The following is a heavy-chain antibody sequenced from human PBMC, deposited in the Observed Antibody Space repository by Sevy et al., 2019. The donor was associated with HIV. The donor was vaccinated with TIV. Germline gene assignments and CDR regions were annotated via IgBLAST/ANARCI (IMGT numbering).Heavy chain of an antibody. V-gene: IGHV3-33*01. Sequence: GGSLRLSCAASGFTFSSYGMHWVRQAPGKGLEWVAVIWYDGSNKYYADSVKGRFTISRDNSKNTLYLQMNSLRAEDTAVYYCARERFGYYGSVGRRLNGIDFWGQGTTVTVSS. CDR3: ARERFGYYGSVGRRLNGIDF. CDR2: IWYDGSNK. CDR1: GFTFSSYG. J-gene: IGHJ6*02. D-gene: IGHD3-10*01.